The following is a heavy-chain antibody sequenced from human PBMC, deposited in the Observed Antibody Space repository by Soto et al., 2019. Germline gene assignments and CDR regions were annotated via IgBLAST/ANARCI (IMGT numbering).Heavy chain of an antibody. J-gene: IGHJ5*02. CDR1: GGSISSGGYS. CDR3: ARGRVSSSAAGFDP. D-gene: IGHD6-6*01. V-gene: IGHV4-30-2*01. CDR2: IYHSGST. Sequence: QLQLQESGSGLVKPSQTLSLTCAVSGGSISSGGYSWSWIRQPPGKGLEWIGYIYHSGSTYYNPSLKSRVTRPVDRSKNQFALKLSSVTAADTAVYDCARGRVSSSAAGFDPWGQGTLVTVSS.